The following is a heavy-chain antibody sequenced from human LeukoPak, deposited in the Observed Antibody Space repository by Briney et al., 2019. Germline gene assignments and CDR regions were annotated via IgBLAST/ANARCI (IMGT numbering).Heavy chain of an antibody. J-gene: IGHJ4*02. CDR2: LYYSGIT. D-gene: IGHD3-22*01. Sequence: SETLSLTCTVSGGSMSSSSYYWGWIRQPPRKGLEWIGSLYYSGITSYTPSLKSRVSIFVDTSKNQFSLRLSSVTAADTAVYYWARQDISGHYDYGGQGPLVTVSS. CDR3: ARQDISGHYDY. CDR1: GGSMSSSSYY. V-gene: IGHV4-39*01.